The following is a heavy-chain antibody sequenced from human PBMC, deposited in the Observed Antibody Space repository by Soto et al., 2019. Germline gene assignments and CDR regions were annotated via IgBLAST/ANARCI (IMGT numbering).Heavy chain of an antibody. D-gene: IGHD6-13*01. CDR2: IWYDGSNK. Sequence: QVQLVESGGGVVQPGRSLRLSCAASGFTFSSYGMHWVRQAPGKGLEWVAVIWYDGSNKYYADSVKGRFTISRDNSKNTLYLQRNSRRAEDTAVYYCAREGQGSWYPHYSYYGMDVWGQGTTVTVSS. V-gene: IGHV3-33*01. CDR1: GFTFSSYG. CDR3: AREGQGSWYPHYSYYGMDV. J-gene: IGHJ6*02.